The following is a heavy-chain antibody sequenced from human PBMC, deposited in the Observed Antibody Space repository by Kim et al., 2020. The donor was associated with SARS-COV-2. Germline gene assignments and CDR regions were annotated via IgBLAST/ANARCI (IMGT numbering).Heavy chain of an antibody. D-gene: IGHD3-10*01. CDR3: AKDSRASGSYYNY. Sequence: YADSMKGRLTISRDTSKNTLYLQMNSLRAEDTAVYYCAKDSRASGSYYNYWGQGTLVTVSS. V-gene: IGHV3-23*03. J-gene: IGHJ4*02.